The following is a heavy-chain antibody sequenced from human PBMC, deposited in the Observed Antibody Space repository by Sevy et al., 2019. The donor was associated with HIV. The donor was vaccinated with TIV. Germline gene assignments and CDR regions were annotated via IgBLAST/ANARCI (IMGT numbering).Heavy chain of an antibody. CDR2: INTDSQIT. D-gene: IGHD1-26*01. V-gene: IGHV3-74*01. CDR3: ARGTSGTFGL. Sequence: GGSLRLSCAASGVTLRTYWMHWVRQVPGKGLMWVSRINTDSQITSFAHSVKGRFTISRDNAKNTLYLQMDSLRVEDTAVYFCARGTSGTFGLWGQGTLVTVSS. CDR1: GVTLRTYW. J-gene: IGHJ4*02.